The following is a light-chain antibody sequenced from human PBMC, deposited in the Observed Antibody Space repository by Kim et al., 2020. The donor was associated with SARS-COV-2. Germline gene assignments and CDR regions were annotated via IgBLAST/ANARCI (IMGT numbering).Light chain of an antibody. CDR2: YTSDSYK. CDR3: TFWYSNTWV. Sequence: LTCTFRSDINVAGYRIYLYQQKPGSPPQYLLMYTSDSYKHQGSGVPSRFSGSKDASANAGILLISGLQSEDEADNYCTFWYSNTWVFGGGTQLTVL. CDR1: SDINVAGYR. J-gene: IGLJ3*02. V-gene: IGLV5-45*01.